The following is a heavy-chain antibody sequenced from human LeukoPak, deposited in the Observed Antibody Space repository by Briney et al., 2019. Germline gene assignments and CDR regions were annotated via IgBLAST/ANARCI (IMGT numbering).Heavy chain of an antibody. D-gene: IGHD6-13*01. J-gene: IGHJ4*02. CDR1: GFTFSDYY. CDR2: ISSSGSTI. Sequence: GGSLRLSCAASGFTFSDYYMSWIRQAPGKGLEWVSYISSSGSTIHYADSVKGRFTISRDNAKNSLYLQMNSLRAEDTAVYYCARDMGQQQLVPDYWGQGTLVTVSS. CDR3: ARDMGQQQLVPDY. V-gene: IGHV3-11*01.